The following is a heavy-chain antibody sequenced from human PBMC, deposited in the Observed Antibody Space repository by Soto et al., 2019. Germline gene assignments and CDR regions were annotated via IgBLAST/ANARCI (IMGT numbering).Heavy chain of an antibody. J-gene: IGHJ4*02. CDR2: IDNSGTIK. D-gene: IGHD2-15*01. V-gene: IGHV3-11*01. CDR3: ARIEGDCSGGSCYSGGFDY. Sequence: PGGSLRLSCAGSGFTFSDYYMTWIRQAPGKGLEWVSYIDNSGTIKYYADSVKGRFTISRDNTKNSLSLQMNSLGAEDTAIYYCARIEGDCSGGSCYSGGFDYWGQGALVTVSS. CDR1: GFTFSDYY.